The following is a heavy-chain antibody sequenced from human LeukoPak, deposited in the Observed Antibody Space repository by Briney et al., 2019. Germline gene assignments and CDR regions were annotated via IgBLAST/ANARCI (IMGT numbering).Heavy chain of an antibody. D-gene: IGHD2-8*01. V-gene: IGHV3-23*01. CDR3: VKGMRGDYYMDA. CDR1: GFTFSSYA. Sequence: AGSLRLSCAASGFTFSSYAMSWVRQAPGKGLEWVSVISDSGGRTYYADSVKGRFTIYRDNAKNTLYLQMNSLRAEDTAVYSCVKGMRGDYYMDAWGKGTTVTVSS. CDR2: ISDSGGRT. J-gene: IGHJ6*03.